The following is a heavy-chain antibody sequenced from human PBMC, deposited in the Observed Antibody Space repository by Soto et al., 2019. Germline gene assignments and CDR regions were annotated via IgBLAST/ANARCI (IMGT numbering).Heavy chain of an antibody. CDR3: ARDIFGLLTLGVSDF. CDR1: FTTIK. V-gene: IGHV1-3*01. J-gene: IGHJ4*02. D-gene: IGHD3-10*02. Sequence: FTTIKNNWVRQAPGQRLEWMGWVNAENGNTKYSQKFQGRVTITVDTSASTAYMEMSSLRSEDTAVYYCARDIFGLLTLGVSDFWGQGTLVTVSS. CDR2: VNAENGNT.